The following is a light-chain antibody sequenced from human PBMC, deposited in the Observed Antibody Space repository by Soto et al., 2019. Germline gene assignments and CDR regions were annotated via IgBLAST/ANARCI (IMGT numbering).Light chain of an antibody. Sequence: EIVLTQSPATLSLSPGERATLSCRASQSVSSNLVWFQQKPGQAPRLVIFDASNRATGIPARFSGSGSGTDFTLPISSLEPEDFAVYYCLQRSTWPTFGGGTKVEIK. J-gene: IGKJ4*01. CDR1: QSVSSN. CDR2: DAS. CDR3: LQRSTWPT. V-gene: IGKV3-11*01.